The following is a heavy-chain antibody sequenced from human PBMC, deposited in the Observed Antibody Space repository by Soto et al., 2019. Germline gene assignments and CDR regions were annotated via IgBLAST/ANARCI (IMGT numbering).Heavy chain of an antibody. D-gene: IGHD5-12*01. Sequence: ASVKVSCKASGYTFTSYAMHWVRQAPGQRLEWMGWINAGNGNTKYSQKFQGRVTITRDTSASTAYMGLSSLRSEDTAVYYCARDKNIVELYYYYYMDVWGKWTTVTVSS. V-gene: IGHV1-3*01. CDR1: GYTFTSYA. CDR3: ARDKNIVELYYYYYMDV. CDR2: INAGNGNT. J-gene: IGHJ6*03.